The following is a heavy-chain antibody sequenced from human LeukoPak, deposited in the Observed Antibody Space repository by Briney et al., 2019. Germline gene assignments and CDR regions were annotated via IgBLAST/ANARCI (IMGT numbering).Heavy chain of an antibody. CDR2: IIPIFGTA. D-gene: IGHD3-22*01. CDR1: GGTFSSYA. CDR3: ARENYYDGSGSPSASAPVDY. V-gene: IGHV1-69*13. J-gene: IGHJ4*02. Sequence: SVKVSCKASGGTFSSYAISWVRQAPGQGLEWMGGIIPIFGTANYAQKFQGRVTITAGESTSTAYMELSSLRSEDTAVYYCARENYYDGSGSPSASAPVDYWGREPWSPSPQ.